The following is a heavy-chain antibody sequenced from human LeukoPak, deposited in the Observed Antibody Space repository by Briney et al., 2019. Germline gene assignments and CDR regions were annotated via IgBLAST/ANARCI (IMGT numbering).Heavy chain of an antibody. D-gene: IGHD6-13*01. V-gene: IGHV1-2*02. CDR3: ARDNRQQLVRSEVVAFDI. CDR2: INPNSGGT. CDR1: GYTFTNYI. Sequence: ASVKVSCKASGYTFTNYIVHWVRQAPGQRLEWMGWINPNSGGTSYAQNFQGRVTMTTDTSTSTAYMELRSLRSDDTAVYYCARDNRQQLVRSEVVAFDIWGQGTMVTVSS. J-gene: IGHJ3*02.